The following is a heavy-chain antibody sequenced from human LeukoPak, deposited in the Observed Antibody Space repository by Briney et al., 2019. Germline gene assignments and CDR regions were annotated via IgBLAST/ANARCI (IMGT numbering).Heavy chain of an antibody. CDR3: ARTPVKIGVVVAAHPFDY. CDR1: GVTFSSYE. D-gene: IGHD2-15*01. V-gene: IGHV3-48*03. CDR2: ISSSGSTI. J-gene: IGHJ4*02. Sequence: GGSLRLSCAASGVTFSSYEMNWVRQAPGKGLEWVSYISSSGSTIYYADSVKGRFTISRDNAKNSLYLQMNSLRAEDTAVYYCARTPVKIGVVVAAHPFDYWGQGTLVTVSS.